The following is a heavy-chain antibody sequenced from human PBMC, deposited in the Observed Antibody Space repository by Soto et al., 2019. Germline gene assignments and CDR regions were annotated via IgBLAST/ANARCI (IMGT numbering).Heavy chain of an antibody. J-gene: IGHJ4*02. D-gene: IGHD1-26*01. CDR1: GGTFSSYS. CDR2: ILPIFGSS. Sequence: QVQLVQSGAEVRKPGFSVNVSCEASGGTFSSYSLNWVRQAAGQRLEWMGGILPIFGSSNYAQKFQGRLTITEAKSKNTVLVELTGLRYEDTALYFCATKPLRRGEYYYFDHWGQGTLLTVSS. CDR3: ATKPLRRGEYYYFDH. V-gene: IGHV1-69*06.